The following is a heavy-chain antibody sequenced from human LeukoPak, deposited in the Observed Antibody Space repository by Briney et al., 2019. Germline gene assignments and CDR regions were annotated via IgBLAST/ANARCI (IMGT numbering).Heavy chain of an antibody. CDR1: GYTFSGYA. CDR2: INAGNGHT. J-gene: IGHJ4*02. V-gene: IGHV1-3*01. CDR3: ARGIWSATRVDYYLDN. D-gene: IGHD5-24*01. Sequence: GASVKVSCKASGYTFSGYAIHWVRQAPGQRFEWMGWINAGNGHTKYSQNFLGRVTITRDSSANIVYMDVSSLTSEDTAVYYCARGIWSATRVDYYLDNWSRGTLVTVSS.